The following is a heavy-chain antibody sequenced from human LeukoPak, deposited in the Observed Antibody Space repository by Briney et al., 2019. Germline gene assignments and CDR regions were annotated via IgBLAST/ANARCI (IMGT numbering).Heavy chain of an antibody. J-gene: IGHJ6*03. CDR2: IIPIFGTA. CDR3: AESRGYCSGGSCRNYYMDV. Sequence: SVKVPCKASGGTFSSYAISWVRQAPGQGLEWMGGIIPIFGTANYAQKFQGRVTITTDESTSTAYMELSSLRSEDTAVYYCAESRGYCSGGSCRNYYMDVWGKGTTVTVSS. CDR1: GGTFSSYA. V-gene: IGHV1-69*05. D-gene: IGHD2-15*01.